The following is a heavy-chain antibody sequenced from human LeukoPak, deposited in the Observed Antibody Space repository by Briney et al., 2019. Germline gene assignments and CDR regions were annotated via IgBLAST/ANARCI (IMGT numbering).Heavy chain of an antibody. CDR1: GYTFTSYG. D-gene: IGHD3-3*01. Sequence: ASVKVSCKASGYTFTSYGISWVRQAPGQGLERMGWIGAYNGNTNYAQKLQGRVTMTTDTSTSTAYMELRSLRSDDTAVYYCARDQTEWLLYGGGDPKFDYWGQGTLVTVSS. J-gene: IGHJ4*02. V-gene: IGHV1-18*01. CDR2: IGAYNGNT. CDR3: ARDQTEWLLYGGGDPKFDY.